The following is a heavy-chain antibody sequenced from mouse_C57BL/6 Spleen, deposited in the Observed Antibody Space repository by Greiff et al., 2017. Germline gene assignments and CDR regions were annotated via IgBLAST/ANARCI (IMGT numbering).Heavy chain of an antibody. J-gene: IGHJ4*01. CDR2: IDPSDSYT. V-gene: IGHV1-59*01. D-gene: IGHD1-1*01. CDR1: GYTFTSYW. CDR3: AKPNYYGNAMDY. Sequence: QVQLQQSGPELVRPGTSVKLSCKASGYTFTSYWMHWVKQRPGQGLEWIGVIDPSDSYTHYNQKFKGKATLTVDTSSSTAYMQLSSLTSEDSAVYYCAKPNYYGNAMDYWGQGTSVTVSS.